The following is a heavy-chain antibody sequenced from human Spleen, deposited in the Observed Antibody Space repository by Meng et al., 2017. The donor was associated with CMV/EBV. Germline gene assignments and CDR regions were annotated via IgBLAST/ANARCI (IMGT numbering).Heavy chain of an antibody. CDR1: TFSITTYS. CDR3: ARGQSGYQLLLYYFDY. D-gene: IGHD2-2*01. V-gene: IGHV3-21*01. Sequence: GGSLRLSCAASTFSITTYSMSWVRQAPGKGLEWVSYISSSSTYIYYADSLRGRFTISRDNAKNSLYLQMNSLRAEDTAVYYCARGQSGYQLLLYYFDYWGQGTLVTVSS. J-gene: IGHJ4*02. CDR2: ISSSSTYI.